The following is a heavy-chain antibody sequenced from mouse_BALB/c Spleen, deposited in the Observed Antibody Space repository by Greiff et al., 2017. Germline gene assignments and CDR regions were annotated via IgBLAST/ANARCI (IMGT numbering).Heavy chain of an antibody. V-gene: IGHV7-3*02. CDR1: GFTFTDYY. D-gene: IGHD2-10*02. Sequence: DVMLVESGGGLVQPGGSLRLSCATSGFTFTDYYMSWVRQPPGKALEWLGFIRNKANGYTTEYSASVKGRFTISRDNSQSILYLQMNTLRAEDSATYYCARDGYGNYDWFAYWGQGTLVTVSA. J-gene: IGHJ3*01. CDR2: IRNKANGYTT. CDR3: ARDGYGNYDWFAY.